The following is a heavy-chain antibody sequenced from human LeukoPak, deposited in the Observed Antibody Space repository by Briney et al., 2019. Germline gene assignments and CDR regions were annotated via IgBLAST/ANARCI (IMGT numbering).Heavy chain of an antibody. CDR3: ARVGIAAAGPDY. D-gene: IGHD6-13*01. CDR2: ISSSSSYI. Sequence: GGSLRLSRAASGFTFSSYSMNWVRQAPGKGLEWVSSISSSSSYIYYADSVKGRFTISRDNAKNSLYLQMNSLRAEDTAVYYCARVGIAAAGPDYWGQGTLVTVSS. V-gene: IGHV3-21*01. J-gene: IGHJ4*02. CDR1: GFTFSSYS.